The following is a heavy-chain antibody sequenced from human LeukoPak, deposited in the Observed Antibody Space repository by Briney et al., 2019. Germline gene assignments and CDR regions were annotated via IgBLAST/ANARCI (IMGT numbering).Heavy chain of an antibody. CDR1: GGSISSGSYY. J-gene: IGHJ6*03. CDR2: IYYSGNT. Sequence: SETLSLTCTVSGGSISSGSYYWGWIRQPPGKGLEWIGSIYYSGNTSYNPSLKSRVTISVDTSKNQFSLKLSSVTAADTAVYYCARVQRYCSSTSCFYYYMDVWGKGTTVTVSS. V-gene: IGHV4-39*07. CDR3: ARVQRYCSSTSCFYYYMDV. D-gene: IGHD2-2*01.